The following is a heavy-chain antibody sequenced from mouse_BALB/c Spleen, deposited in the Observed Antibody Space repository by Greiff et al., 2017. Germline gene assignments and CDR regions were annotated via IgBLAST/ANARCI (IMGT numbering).Heavy chain of an antibody. CDR1: GYSITSGYY. V-gene: IGHV3-6*02. CDR2: ISYDGSN. J-gene: IGHJ2*01. Sequence: QESGPGLVKPSQSLSLTCSVTGYSITSGYYWNWIRQFPGNKLEWMGYISYDGSNNYNPSLKNRISITRDTSKNQFFLKLNSVTTEDTATYYCASHDGYYGPFDYWGQGTTLTVSS. CDR3: ASHDGYYGPFDY. D-gene: IGHD2-3*01.